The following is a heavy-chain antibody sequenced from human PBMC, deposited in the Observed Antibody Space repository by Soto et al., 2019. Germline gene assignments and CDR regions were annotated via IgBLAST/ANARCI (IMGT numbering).Heavy chain of an antibody. CDR3: AKEGEYYYDDNGAFDI. V-gene: IGHV3-30*18. J-gene: IGHJ3*02. CDR2: ISHDGSNK. CDR1: GFTFSSYG. Sequence: SLRLSCAASGFTFSSYGMHWVRQAPGKGLEWVAVISHDGSNKYYADSVKGRFTISRDNSKNTLYLQMNSLRAEDTAVYYCAKEGEYYYDDNGAFDIWGQGTMVTVSS. D-gene: IGHD3-22*01.